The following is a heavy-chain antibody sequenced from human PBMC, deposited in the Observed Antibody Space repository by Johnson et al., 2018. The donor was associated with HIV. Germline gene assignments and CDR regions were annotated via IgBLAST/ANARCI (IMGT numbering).Heavy chain of an antibody. CDR1: GFTFSSYA. D-gene: IGHD3-16*01. J-gene: IGHJ3*02. CDR3: ASQVRGLRLGVDAFDI. CDR2: ISSNGGST. Sequence: VQLVESGGGLVQPGGSLRLSCAASGFTFSSYAMHWVRQAPGKGLEYVSAISSNGGSTYYANSVKGRFTISRDNSKNTLYLQMNKLGAEDTAVYFCASQVRGLRLGVDAFDIWGQGTMVTVSS. V-gene: IGHV3-64*01.